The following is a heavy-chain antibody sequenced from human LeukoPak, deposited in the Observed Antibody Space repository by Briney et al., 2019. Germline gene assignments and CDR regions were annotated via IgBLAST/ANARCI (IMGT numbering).Heavy chain of an antibody. CDR3: ASYCSSTSCYRSGYDY. V-gene: IGHV3-11*01. Sequence: PGRSLRLSCAASGCTFSDYYMSWIRQAPGKGLEWVSYISSSGSTIYYADSVKGRFTISRDDAKNSLYLQMNSLRAEDTAVYYCASYCSSTSCYRSGYDYWGQGTLVTVSS. J-gene: IGHJ4*02. CDR1: GCTFSDYY. CDR2: ISSSGSTI. D-gene: IGHD2-2*01.